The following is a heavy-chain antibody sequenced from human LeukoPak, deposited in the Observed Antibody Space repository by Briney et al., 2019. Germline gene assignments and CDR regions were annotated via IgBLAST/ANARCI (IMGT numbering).Heavy chain of an antibody. CDR3: ARDRYYDSIYYYYMDV. J-gene: IGHJ6*03. Sequence: PSQTLSLTCTVSGGSMTSNTYYWSWIRQPAGKGLEWIGRIYTSGSTNYNPSLKSRVTISVDTSKNQFSLKLSSVTAADTAVYYCARDRYYDSIYYYYMDVWGKGTTVTISS. V-gene: IGHV4-61*02. CDR2: IYTSGST. CDR1: GGSMTSNTYY. D-gene: IGHD3-22*01.